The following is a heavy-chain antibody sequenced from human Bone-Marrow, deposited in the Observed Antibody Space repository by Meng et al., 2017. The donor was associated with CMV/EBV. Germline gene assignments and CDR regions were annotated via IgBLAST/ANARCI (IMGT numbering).Heavy chain of an antibody. CDR3: ARDITGDHY. V-gene: IGHV4-39*07. J-gene: IGHJ4*02. CDR1: GDSISSSIYY. Sequence: GSLRLSCTVSGDSISSSIYYWGWIRQPPGKGLEWIASIHYSGTTYYNPSLKSRVTISVDTSKNQFSLKVTSVTAADTAVYYCARDITGDHYWGQGTPVTVSS. CDR2: IHYSGTT. D-gene: IGHD7-27*01.